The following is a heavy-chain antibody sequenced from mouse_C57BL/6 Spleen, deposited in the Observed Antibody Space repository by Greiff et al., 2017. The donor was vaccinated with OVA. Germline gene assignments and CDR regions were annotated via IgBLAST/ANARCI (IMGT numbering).Heavy chain of an antibody. J-gene: IGHJ4*01. CDR1: GYTFTSYW. D-gene: IGHD1-1*01. V-gene: IGHV1-59*01. CDR3: ARAYGSSYPYAMDY. CDR2: IDPSDSYT. Sequence: QVQLQQPGAELVRPGTSVKLSCKASGYTFTSYWMHWVKQRPGQGLEWIGVIDPSDSYTNYNQKFKGKATLTVDTSSSTAYMQLSSLTSEDSAVYYGARAYGSSYPYAMDYWGQGTSVTVSS.